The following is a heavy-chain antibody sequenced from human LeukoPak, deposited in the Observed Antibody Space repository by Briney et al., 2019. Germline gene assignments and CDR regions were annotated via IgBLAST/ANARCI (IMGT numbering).Heavy chain of an antibody. J-gene: IGHJ3*02. CDR1: GFSLSTSGVG. CDR2: IYWDDDK. V-gene: IGHV2-5*02. CDR3: ARLITMIVVGAFDI. D-gene: IGHD3-22*01. Sequence: SGPTLVKPTQTLTLTCTFSGFSLSTSGVGVGWIRQPPGKALEWLALIYWDDDKRYSPSLKSRLTITKDTSKSQVVLTMTNMDPVDTATYYCARLITMIVVGAFDIWGQGTMVTVSS.